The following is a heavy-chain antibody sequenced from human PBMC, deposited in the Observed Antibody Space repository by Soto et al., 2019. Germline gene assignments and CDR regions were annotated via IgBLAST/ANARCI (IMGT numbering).Heavy chain of an antibody. Sequence: QVQLQQWGAGLLKPSETLSLTCDVYGGSFSGYFWSWLRQPPGKGLEWIGEINYTGSTNHNSSLKSRITISLDTFKDQFSLRLNSVPAAATALYFCARVSLNGMDVWGQGTTVTVS. V-gene: IGHV4-34*01. CDR3: ARVSLNGMDV. CDR1: GGSFSGYF. J-gene: IGHJ6*02. CDR2: INYTGST.